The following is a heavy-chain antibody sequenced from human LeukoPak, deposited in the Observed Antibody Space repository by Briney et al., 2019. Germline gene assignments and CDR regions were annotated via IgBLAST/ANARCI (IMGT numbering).Heavy chain of an antibody. J-gene: IGHJ6*02. CDR2: IYYSGST. D-gene: IGHD3-3*01. Sequence: PSETLSLTCAVYGGSFSGYYWSWIRQPPGKGLEWIGSIYYSGSTYYNPSLKSRVTISVDTSKNQFSLKLSSVTAADTAVYYCARHTIVSGYHIPISFYYYYYGMDVWGQGTTVTISS. CDR3: ARHTIVSGYHIPISFYYYYYGMDV. CDR1: GGSFSGYY. V-gene: IGHV4-34*01.